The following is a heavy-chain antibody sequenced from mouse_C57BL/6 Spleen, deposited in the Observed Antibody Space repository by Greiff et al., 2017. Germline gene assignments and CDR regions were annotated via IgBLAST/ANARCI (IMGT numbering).Heavy chain of an antibody. Sequence: EVQLVESGGGLVQPGGSMKLSCAASGFTFSDAWMDWVRQSPEKGLEWVAEIRNKANNHATYYAESVKGRFTISRDDSKSSVYLQMNSLRAEDTGIYYCTRNDYDEGNFDYWGQGTTLTVSS. CDR3: TRNDYDEGNFDY. D-gene: IGHD2-4*01. V-gene: IGHV6-6*01. CDR1: GFTFSDAW. CDR2: IRNKANNHAT. J-gene: IGHJ2*01.